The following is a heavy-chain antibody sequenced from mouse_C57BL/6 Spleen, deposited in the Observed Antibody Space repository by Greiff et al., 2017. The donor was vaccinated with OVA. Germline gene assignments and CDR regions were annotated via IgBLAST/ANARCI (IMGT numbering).Heavy chain of an antibody. CDR1: GFSLTSYG. CDR3: AKGGTTVGARYAMDY. CDR2: IWSGGST. V-gene: IGHV2-4*01. D-gene: IGHD1-1*01. Sequence: VQLKESGPGLVQPSQSLSITCTVSGFSLTSYGVHWVRQPPGKGLEWLGVIWSGGSTDYNAAFISRLSISKDNSKSQVFFKMNSLQADDTAIYYCAKGGTTVGARYAMDYWGQGTSVTVSS. J-gene: IGHJ4*01.